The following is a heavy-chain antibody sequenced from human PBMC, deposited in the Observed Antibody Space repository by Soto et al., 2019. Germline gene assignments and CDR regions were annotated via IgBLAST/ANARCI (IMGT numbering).Heavy chain of an antibody. Sequence: SETLSLTCTVSGTSITSNNYYWGWIRQPPGKGLEWIASMYYSENTYYNPSLKSRVTISIDTSKNQFSLKLSSVTAADTAVYYCAGLKYYHTSDYLVNWGQGTRVTVSS. V-gene: IGHV4-39*01. CDR1: GTSITSNNYY. D-gene: IGHD3-22*01. CDR2: MYYSENT. CDR3: AGLKYYHTSDYLVN. J-gene: IGHJ4*02.